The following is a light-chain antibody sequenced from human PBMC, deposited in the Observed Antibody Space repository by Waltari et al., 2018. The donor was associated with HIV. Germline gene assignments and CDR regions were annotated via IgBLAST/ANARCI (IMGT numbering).Light chain of an antibody. CDR3: SSYRANNTVV. Sequence: QSALTQPPSVSASPGQSVTISCTGTSSDVGNYNRVSWYLQPPGSAPKIIIYEVKNRPSGVPDRFSGSKSGNTASLTISGLQAEDEGHYYCSSYRANNTVVFGTGTEVTVL. CDR1: SSDVGNYNR. J-gene: IGLJ1*01. V-gene: IGLV2-18*02. CDR2: EVK.